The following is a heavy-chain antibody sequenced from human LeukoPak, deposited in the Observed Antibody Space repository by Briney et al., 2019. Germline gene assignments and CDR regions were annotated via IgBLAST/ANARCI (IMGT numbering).Heavy chain of an antibody. D-gene: IGHD6-13*01. CDR3: ARGLFSSSWSDYYYMDV. V-gene: IGHV4-31*03. Sequence: SETLSLTCTVSGGSISSGGYYWSWIRQHPGKGLEWIGYIYYSGSTYYNPSLKSRVTISVHTSKNQFSLKLSSVTAADTAVYYCARGLFSSSWSDYYYMDVWGKGTTVTVSS. CDR1: GGSISSGGYY. J-gene: IGHJ6*03. CDR2: IYYSGST.